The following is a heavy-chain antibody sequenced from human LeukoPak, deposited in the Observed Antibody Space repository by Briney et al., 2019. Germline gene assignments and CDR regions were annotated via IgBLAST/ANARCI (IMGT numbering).Heavy chain of an antibody. J-gene: IGHJ6*04. D-gene: IGHD3-10*01. CDR3: ARARHFGGQTIKSYYDGAVDV. Sequence: SGPALLKPTQTLTLTCTVSGYSLSTTGVRVGWIRQLQGMVLEWLALISWNDYKPDCPSLETRLTITKGTSKNQVVITMTTMDPADTATYYCARARHFGGQTIKSYYDGAVDVWGKGTSVTVSS. CDR2: ISWNDYK. V-gene: IGHV2-5*01. CDR1: GYSLSTTGVR.